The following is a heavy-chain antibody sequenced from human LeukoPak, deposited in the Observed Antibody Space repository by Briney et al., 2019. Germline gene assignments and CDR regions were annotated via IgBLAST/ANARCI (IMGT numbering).Heavy chain of an antibody. V-gene: IGHV3-72*01. J-gene: IGHJ5*02. D-gene: IGHD6-19*01. Sequence: GGSLRLSCAASGFTFSDHCMDWVRQAPGKGLEWVGRTRNKASSYTTEYAASVKGRFTISRDDSKNSLYLQMNSLKTEDTAVYYCARDSGYSSGWAWFDPWGQGTLVTVSS. CDR2: TRNKASSYTT. CDR3: ARDSGYSSGWAWFDP. CDR1: GFTFSDHC.